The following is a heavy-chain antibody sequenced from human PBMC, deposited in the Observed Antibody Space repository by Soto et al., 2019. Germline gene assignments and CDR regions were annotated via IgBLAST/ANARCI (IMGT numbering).Heavy chain of an antibody. D-gene: IGHD2-2*01. J-gene: IGHJ5*02. CDR1: GGSISSSSYY. CDR2: IYYSGYT. Sequence: SETLSLTCTVSGGSISSSSYYWGWIRQPPGKGLEWIGSIYYSGYTYYNQSLKSRVTISVDTSKNQFSLKLSSVTAADTAVYYCARDGGNCISTSCYGWFDPWGQGTLVTAPQ. CDR3: ARDGGNCISTSCYGWFDP. V-gene: IGHV4-39*02.